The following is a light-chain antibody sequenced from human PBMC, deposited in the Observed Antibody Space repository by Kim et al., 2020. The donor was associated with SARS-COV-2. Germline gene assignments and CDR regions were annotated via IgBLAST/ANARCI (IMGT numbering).Light chain of an antibody. Sequence: EIVLTQSPATLSLSPGERATLSCRASQSVNSYLAWYQQKPGQAPRLLMYDASNRATGIPARFSGGGSGTDFSLTISSLEPEDFAVYYCHQRSSWPRTFGQGTKVDIK. CDR1: QSVNSY. CDR3: HQRSSWPRT. CDR2: DAS. J-gene: IGKJ1*01. V-gene: IGKV3-11*01.